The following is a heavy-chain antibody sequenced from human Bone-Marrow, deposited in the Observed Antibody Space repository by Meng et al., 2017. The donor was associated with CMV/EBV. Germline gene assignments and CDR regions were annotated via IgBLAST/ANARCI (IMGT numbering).Heavy chain of an antibody. CDR1: GFTFSPYW. J-gene: IGHJ6*02. D-gene: IGHD3-16*02. Sequence: GGSLRLPCAASGFTFSPYWMHWVRQAPGKGLEWVSRINSDGTSTSYADSVKGRLTIYRDNAKNTAYLQMDSLRVEDTAVYYCASDTPYDYVWGSYRPPHGMDVWGQGTTVTVSS. CDR2: INSDGTST. CDR3: ASDTPYDYVWGSYRPPHGMDV. V-gene: IGHV3-74*01.